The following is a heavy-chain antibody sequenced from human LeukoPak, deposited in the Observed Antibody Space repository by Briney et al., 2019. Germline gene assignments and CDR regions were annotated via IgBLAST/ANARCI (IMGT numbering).Heavy chain of an antibody. CDR2: IYSGGST. CDR3: AREAPKLYGDYVRDAFDI. Sequence: GGSLRLSCAASGFTVSSNYMSWVRQAPGKGLEWVSLIYSGGSTYYAHSVKGRFTISRDNSKNTLYLQMNHLRAEDTAVYYCAREAPKLYGDYVRDAFDIWGQGTMVTVSS. J-gene: IGHJ3*02. V-gene: IGHV3-66*01. CDR1: GFTVSSNY. D-gene: IGHD4-17*01.